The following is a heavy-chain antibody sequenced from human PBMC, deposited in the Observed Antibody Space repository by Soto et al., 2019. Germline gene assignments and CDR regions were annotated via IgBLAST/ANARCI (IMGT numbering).Heavy chain of an antibody. J-gene: IGHJ6*02. D-gene: IGHD7-27*01. CDR1: GGSISSGDYY. V-gene: IGHV4-30-4*01. Sequence: SETLSLTCTVSGGSISSGDYYWSWIRQPPGKGLEWIGYIYYSGSTYYNPSLKSRVTISVDTSKNQFSLKLSSVTAADTAVYSCASINWGLHYSRMDVWGQGTTVIVS. CDR3: ASINWGLHYSRMDV. CDR2: IYYSGST.